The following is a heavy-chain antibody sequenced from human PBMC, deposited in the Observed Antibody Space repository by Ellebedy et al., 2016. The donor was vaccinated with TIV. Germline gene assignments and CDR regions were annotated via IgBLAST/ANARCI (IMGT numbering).Heavy chain of an antibody. D-gene: IGHD2-2*01. CDR1: GASISSSNW. CDR2: IYHSGST. V-gene: IGHV4-4*02. Sequence: MPSETLSLTCAVSGASISSSNWWIWVRQPPGKGLEWIGEIYHSGSTNYNPSPKSRFTISVDKSKNQFSLKLNSVTAADTAVYYCARQRTTLGDWFDPWGQGTLVTVSS. CDR3: ARQRTTLGDWFDP. J-gene: IGHJ5*02.